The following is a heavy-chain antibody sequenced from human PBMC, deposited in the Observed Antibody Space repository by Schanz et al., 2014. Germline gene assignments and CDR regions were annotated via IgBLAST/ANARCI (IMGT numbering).Heavy chain of an antibody. V-gene: IGHV4-59*08. J-gene: IGHJ5*02. CDR2: VYYTGSA. CDR1: GGSISTYY. CDR3: ARLGSPHCRTSNCHYDWFGP. Sequence: QMQLQGSGPGLVKPSETLSLTCAVSGGSISTYYWSWVRQPPGKGLEWLAYVYYTGSANYNPSLKSRLTISVDTSKNQFSLRLSSVTAADTAVYYCARLGSPHCRTSNCHYDWFGPWDQGTLVTVSS. D-gene: IGHD2-15*01.